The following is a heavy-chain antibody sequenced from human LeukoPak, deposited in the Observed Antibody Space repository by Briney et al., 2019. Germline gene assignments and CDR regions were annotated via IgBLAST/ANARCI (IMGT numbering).Heavy chain of an antibody. CDR1: GFTFSSYA. CDR3: AKTPFGPELPPGGYVAFDI. CDR2: ISGSGGST. D-gene: IGHD6-13*01. Sequence: GGSLRLSCAASGFTFSSYAMSWVRQAPGKGLEWVSAISGSGGSTYYADSVKGRFTISRDNSKNTLYLQMNSLRAEDTAVYYCAKTPFGPELPPGGYVAFDIWGQGTMVTVSS. V-gene: IGHV3-23*01. J-gene: IGHJ3*02.